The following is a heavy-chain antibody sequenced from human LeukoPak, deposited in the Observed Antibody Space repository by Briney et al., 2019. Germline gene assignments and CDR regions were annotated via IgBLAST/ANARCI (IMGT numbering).Heavy chain of an antibody. CDR2: FDPEDGEA. D-gene: IGHD3-16*01. Sequence: ASVKVSCKVSGYTLTELSMHWVRQAPGKGLEWMGGFDPEDGEAIYAQKFQGRVTMTEDTSSDTAYMELSSLRSEDTAVYYCATSEDSLYVSFDYWGQGTLVTVSS. CDR3: ATSEDSLYVSFDY. J-gene: IGHJ4*02. V-gene: IGHV1-24*01. CDR1: GYTLTELS.